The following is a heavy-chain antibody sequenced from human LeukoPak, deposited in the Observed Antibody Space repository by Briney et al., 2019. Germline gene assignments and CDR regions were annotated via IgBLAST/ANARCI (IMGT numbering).Heavy chain of an antibody. CDR1: GGSISSYY. Sequence: SETLSLTCTVSGGSISSYYWSWIRQPPGKGLEWIGYIYYSGSTNYNPSLKSRVTISVDTSKNQFSLRLSSVTAADTAVYYCARVTRYFDRTNAFDIWGQGTMVTVSS. CDR2: IYYSGST. CDR3: ARVTRYFDRTNAFDI. V-gene: IGHV4-59*01. J-gene: IGHJ3*02. D-gene: IGHD3-9*01.